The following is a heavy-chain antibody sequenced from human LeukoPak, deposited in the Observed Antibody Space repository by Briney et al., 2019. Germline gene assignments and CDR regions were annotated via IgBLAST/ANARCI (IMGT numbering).Heavy chain of an antibody. Sequence: PSETLSLTCAVHGGSFSGYHWNWIRQSPGKGLEWIGEINDRGHTNYNPPLESRITISVDTSKKQFSLNLSSVTAADTAVYYCARDPTTVVTTPYYFDFWGQGTLVTVSS. CDR2: INDRGHT. J-gene: IGHJ4*02. CDR3: ARDPTTVVTTPYYFDF. V-gene: IGHV4-34*01. D-gene: IGHD4-23*01. CDR1: GGSFSGYH.